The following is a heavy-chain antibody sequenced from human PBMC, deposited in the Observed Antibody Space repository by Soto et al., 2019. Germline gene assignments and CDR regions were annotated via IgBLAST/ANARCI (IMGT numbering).Heavy chain of an antibody. CDR1: GYTFTSYY. V-gene: IGHV1-46*01. D-gene: IGHD6-19*01. Sequence: ASVKVSCKASGYTFTSYYMHWVRQAPGQGLEWMGIINPSGGSTSYAQKFQGRVTMTRDTSTSTVYMELSSLRSEDTAVYYCARDDSSDIYYSGMDVWGQGTTVTVSS. CDR3: ARDDSSDIYYSGMDV. J-gene: IGHJ6*02. CDR2: INPSGGST.